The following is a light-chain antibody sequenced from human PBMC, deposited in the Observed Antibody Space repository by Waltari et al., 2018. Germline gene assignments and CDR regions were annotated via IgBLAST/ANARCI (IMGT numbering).Light chain of an antibody. Sequence: FVLTQPHSVSGSPGETVTISCTATRGNIDSQFVQWYQQRPGSAPTIVIHADTRRPSGVPERFSGSLDRTSNSASLTISGLRAEDEADYYCQSYDVTNVMFGGGTRLTVL. CDR1: RGNIDSQF. CDR3: QSYDVTNVM. V-gene: IGLV6-57*02. CDR2: ADT. J-gene: IGLJ3*02.